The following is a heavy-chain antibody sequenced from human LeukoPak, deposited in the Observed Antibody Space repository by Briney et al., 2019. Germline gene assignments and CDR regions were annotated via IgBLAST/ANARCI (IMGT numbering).Heavy chain of an antibody. D-gene: IGHD3-10*01. V-gene: IGHV3-7*03. J-gene: IGHJ4*02. CDR1: GFTFSSYW. CDR3: ARVPSLWFGDADY. Sequence: PGGSLRLSCAASGFTFSSYWMSWVRQAPGKGLEWVANIKQDGSEKYYVDSVKGRFTISRDNAKNSLYLQMNSLRAEDTAVYYCARVPSLWFGDADYWGQGTLVTVSS. CDR2: IKQDGSEK.